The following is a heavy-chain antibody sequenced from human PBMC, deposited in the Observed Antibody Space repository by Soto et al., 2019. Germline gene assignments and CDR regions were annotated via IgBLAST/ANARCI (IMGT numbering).Heavy chain of an antibody. D-gene: IGHD3-22*01. CDR3: ARVVTYYYDSSGYYYDAFDI. Sequence: SETLSLTCTVSGGSISSGDYYWSWIRQPPGKGLEWIGYIYYSGSTYYNPSLRSRVTISVDTSKNQFSLKLSSVTAADTAVYYCARVVTYYYDSSGYYYDAFDIWGQGTMVTVSS. V-gene: IGHV4-30-4*01. CDR2: IYYSGST. J-gene: IGHJ3*02. CDR1: GGSISSGDYY.